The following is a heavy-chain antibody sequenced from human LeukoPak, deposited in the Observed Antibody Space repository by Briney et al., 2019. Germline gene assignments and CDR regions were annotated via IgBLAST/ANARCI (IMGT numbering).Heavy chain of an antibody. CDR1: GFTFSSYW. Sequence: PGGSLRLSCAASGFTFSSYWMSWVRQAPGKGLEWVANIKQDGSEKYYVDSVKGRFTISRDNAKKSLYLQMHSLRAEDTAVYYCARDGETYYYDSSGYYYGFDYWGQGTLVTVSS. J-gene: IGHJ4*02. D-gene: IGHD3-22*01. CDR2: IKQDGSEK. V-gene: IGHV3-7*01. CDR3: ARDGETYYYDSSGYYYGFDY.